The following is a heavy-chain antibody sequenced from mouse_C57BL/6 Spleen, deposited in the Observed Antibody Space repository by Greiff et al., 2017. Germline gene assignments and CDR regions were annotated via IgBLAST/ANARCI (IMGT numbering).Heavy chain of an antibody. CDR1: GFTFSDFY. CDR2: SRNKANDYTT. V-gene: IGHV7-1*01. CDR3: ARDAGLYWYFDV. Sequence: EVKLVESGGGLVQSGRSLRLSCATSGFTFSDFYMEWVRQAPGKGLEWIAASRNKANDYTTEYSASVKGRFIVSRDTSQSILYLQMNALRAEDTAIYYCARDAGLYWYFDVWGTGTTVTVSS. J-gene: IGHJ1*03.